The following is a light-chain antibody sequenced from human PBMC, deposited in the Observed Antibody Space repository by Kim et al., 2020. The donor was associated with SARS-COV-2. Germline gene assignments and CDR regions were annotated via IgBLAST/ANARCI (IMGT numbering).Light chain of an antibody. J-gene: IGKJ1*01. Sequence: DIQMTQSPSSLSASVGDRVTITCRASQGIGSNLNWYQQRPGRAPELLIYAASNLQSGVPSRFSGSGSGTDFTLTISCLQPEDFATYHCQQSYSTPRWSFGQGTKVDIK. CDR3: QQSYSTPRWS. CDR1: QGIGSN. V-gene: IGKV1-39*01. CDR2: AAS.